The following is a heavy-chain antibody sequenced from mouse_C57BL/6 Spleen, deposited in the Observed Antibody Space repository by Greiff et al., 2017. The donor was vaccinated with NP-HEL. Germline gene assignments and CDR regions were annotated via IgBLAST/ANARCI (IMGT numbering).Heavy chain of an antibody. CDR3: ARGSGSFYAMDY. Sequence: DVKLQESGPGMVKPSQSLSLTCTVTGYSITSGYDWHWIRHFPGNKLEWMGYISYSGSTNYNPSLKSRISITHDTSKNHFFLKLNSVTTEDTATYYCARGSGSFYAMDYWGQGTSVTVSS. J-gene: IGHJ4*01. D-gene: IGHD1-1*01. CDR2: ISYSGST. V-gene: IGHV3-1*01. CDR1: GYSITSGYD.